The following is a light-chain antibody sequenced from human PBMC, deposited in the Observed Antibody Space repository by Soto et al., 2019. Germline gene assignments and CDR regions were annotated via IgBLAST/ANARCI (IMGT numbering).Light chain of an antibody. CDR3: SSYAGNNNKI. V-gene: IGLV2-8*01. Sequence: QSALTQPPSASGSPGQSVTISCTGTSSDVGGYNYVSWYQQHPGKAPKLLIYDVNKRPSGVPDRFSGSKSDNTASLTVSGLQADDEADYYCSSYAGNNNKIFGGGTNLTVL. J-gene: IGLJ2*01. CDR1: SSDVGGYNY. CDR2: DVN.